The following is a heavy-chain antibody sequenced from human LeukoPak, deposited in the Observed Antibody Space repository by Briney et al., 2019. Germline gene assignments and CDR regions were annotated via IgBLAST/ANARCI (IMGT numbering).Heavy chain of an antibody. J-gene: IGHJ4*02. V-gene: IGHV3-21*01. Sequence: GGSLSLSCAASGFTFSSYSMNWVRQAPGKGLEWVSSISSSSSYIYYADSVRGRFTISRDNAKNSLYLQMNSLRAEDTAVYYCAFTMVRGAASLWGQGTLVTVSS. CDR3: AFTMVRGAASL. CDR1: GFTFSSYS. D-gene: IGHD3-10*01. CDR2: ISSSSSYI.